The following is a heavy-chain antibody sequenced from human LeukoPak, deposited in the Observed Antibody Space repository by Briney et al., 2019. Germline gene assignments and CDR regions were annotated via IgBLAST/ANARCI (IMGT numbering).Heavy chain of an antibody. CDR1: GYTFTSYG. J-gene: IGHJ4*02. Sequence: GASVKVSCKASGYTFTSYGISWVRQAPGQGLEWMGGIIPIFGTANYAQKFQGRVTITTDESTSTAYMELSSLRSEDTAVYYCARSSIRESGQLGGDFDYWGQGTLVTVSS. CDR2: IIPIFGTA. CDR3: ARSSIRESGQLGGDFDY. V-gene: IGHV1-69*05. D-gene: IGHD6-6*01.